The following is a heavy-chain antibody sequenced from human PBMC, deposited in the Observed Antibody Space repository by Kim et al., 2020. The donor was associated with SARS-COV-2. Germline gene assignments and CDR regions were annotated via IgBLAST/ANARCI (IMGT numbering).Heavy chain of an antibody. V-gene: IGHV4-34*01. CDR1: GGSFSGYY. Sequence: SETLSLTCAVYGGSFSGYYWSWIRQPPGKGLEWIGEINHSGSTNYNPSLKSRVTISVDTSKNQFSLKLSSVTAADTAVYYCARGRFRPKTMVVTAIPGPKNWFDPWGQGTLVTVSS. CDR3: ARGRFRPKTMVVTAIPGPKNWFDP. CDR2: INHSGST. D-gene: IGHD2-21*02. J-gene: IGHJ5*02.